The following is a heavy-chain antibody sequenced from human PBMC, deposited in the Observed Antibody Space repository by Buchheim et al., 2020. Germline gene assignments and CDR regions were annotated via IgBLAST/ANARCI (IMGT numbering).Heavy chain of an antibody. CDR1: GGSFSGHY. J-gene: IGHJ4*02. V-gene: IGHV4-59*11. CDR3: ARTPVGGWGKIDY. Sequence: QVQLQESGPGLVKPSETLSLTCIVSGGSFSGHYWSWIRQPPGKGLEWLGHIYYTGTTNYNPSLNSRVAISLAMSKNQFSLKVNSVTAVDTAVYYCARTPVGGWGKIDYWGQGTL. D-gene: IGHD2-8*02. CDR2: IYYTGTT.